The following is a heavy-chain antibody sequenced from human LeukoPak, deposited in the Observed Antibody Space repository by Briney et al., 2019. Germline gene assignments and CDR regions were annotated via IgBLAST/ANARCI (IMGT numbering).Heavy chain of an antibody. CDR2: ITTSSYI. CDR3: ARDGYGGYWFDY. D-gene: IGHD5-12*01. Sequence: GGSLRLSCAASGFTFITYTMNWVRQAPGKGLEWVSSITTSSYIYYADSVKGRFTISRDNAKNSLYLQMRSLRAEDTAVYYCARDGYGGYWFDYWGQGTLVTVSS. CDR1: GFTFITYT. V-gene: IGHV3-21*01. J-gene: IGHJ4*02.